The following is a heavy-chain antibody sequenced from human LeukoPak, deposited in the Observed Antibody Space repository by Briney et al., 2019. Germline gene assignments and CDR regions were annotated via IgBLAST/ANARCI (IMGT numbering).Heavy chain of an antibody. CDR1: GFTFNNYN. CDR2: IRYDGRNR. V-gene: IGHV3-30*02. Sequence: GGSLRLSCAASGFTFNNYNMNWVRQPPAKGLEWVAFIRYDGRNRYYADSVKGRFTVSRDNSKNTVHLQMDSLRTEDTGVHYCAKLRESGYSYGSFDYWGQGTLVTVSS. J-gene: IGHJ4*02. CDR3: AKLRESGYSYGSFDY. D-gene: IGHD5-18*01.